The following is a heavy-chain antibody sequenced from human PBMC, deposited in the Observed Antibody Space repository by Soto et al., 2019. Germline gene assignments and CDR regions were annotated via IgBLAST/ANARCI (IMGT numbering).Heavy chain of an antibody. Sequence: QVQLVQSGAEVKKPGSSVQLSCTASVGTFSSYTISWVRQAPGQGREWMGRIIHILGIANYAQTFQGRVTITAYKSTSTAYMELSSLGSEDTAVYYCARGECRSTSCYGCFYYYGMDVSGQGTTVTVSS. CDR1: VGTFSSYT. CDR3: ARGECRSTSCYGCFYYYGMDV. D-gene: IGHD2-2*01. CDR2: IIHILGIA. J-gene: IGHJ6*02. V-gene: IGHV1-69*02.